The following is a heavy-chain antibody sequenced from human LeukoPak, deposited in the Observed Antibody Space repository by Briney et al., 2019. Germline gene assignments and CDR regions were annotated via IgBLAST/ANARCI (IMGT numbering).Heavy chain of an antibody. CDR1: GGSISSGSYY. D-gene: IGHD6-19*01. CDR2: IYTSGST. CDR3: ARTAVAGNWGFDY. V-gene: IGHV4-61*02. Sequence: SETLSLTCTVSGGSISSGSYYWSWIRQPAGKGLEWIGRIYTSGSTNYNPSLKSRVTISVDTSKNQFSLKLSSVTAADTAVYYCARTAVAGNWGFDYWGQGTLVIVSS. J-gene: IGHJ4*02.